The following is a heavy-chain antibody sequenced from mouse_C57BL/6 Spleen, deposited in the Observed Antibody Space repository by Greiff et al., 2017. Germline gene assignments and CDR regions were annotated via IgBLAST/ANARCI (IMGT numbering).Heavy chain of an antibody. CDR1: GYTFTSYW. D-gene: IGHD2-4*01. J-gene: IGHJ4*01. V-gene: IGHV1-72*01. CDR2: IDPNSGGT. Sequence: QVQLKQPGAELVKPGASVKLSCKASGYTFTSYWMHWVKQRPGRGLEWIGRIDPNSGGTKYNEKFKSKATLTVDKPSSTAYMQLSSLTSEDSAVYYCARSPYYDYDEGYAMDYWGQGTSVTVSS. CDR3: ARSPYYDYDEGYAMDY.